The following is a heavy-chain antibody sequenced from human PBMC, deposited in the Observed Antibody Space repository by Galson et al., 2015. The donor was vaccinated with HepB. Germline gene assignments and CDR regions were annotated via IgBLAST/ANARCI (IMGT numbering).Heavy chain of an antibody. V-gene: IGHV4-39*01. CDR3: ATLLKEWSKVGFFDY. CDR1: GGSTSSRTSY. CDR2: IHYSGNT. D-gene: IGHD3-3*01. J-gene: IGHJ4*02. Sequence: SETLSLTCTVSGGSTSSRTSYWGWIRQPPGRGLEWIGLIHYSGNTYYSSSLKSRVTMSTDTSNNQFSLKLSSVTAADTAVYYCATLLKEWSKVGFFDYWGQGTLVTVSS.